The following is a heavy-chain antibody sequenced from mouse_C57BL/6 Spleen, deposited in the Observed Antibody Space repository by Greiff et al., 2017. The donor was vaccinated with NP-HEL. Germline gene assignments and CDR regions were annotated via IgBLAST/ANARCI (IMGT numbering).Heavy chain of an antibody. CDR1: GFTFSSYA. Sequence: EVQLQESGGGLVKPGGSLKLSCAASGFTFSSYAMSWVRQTPEKRLEWVATISDGGSYTYYPDNVKGRFTISRDNAKNNLYLQMSHLKSEDTAMYYCAREEYFDYWGQGTTLTVSS. V-gene: IGHV5-4*01. J-gene: IGHJ2*01. CDR2: ISDGGSYT. CDR3: AREEYFDY.